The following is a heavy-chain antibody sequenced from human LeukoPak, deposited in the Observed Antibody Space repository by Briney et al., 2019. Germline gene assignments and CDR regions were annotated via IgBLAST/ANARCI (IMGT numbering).Heavy chain of an antibody. Sequence: PSETLSLTCTVSGGSISSYYWSWIRQPAGKGLEWIGRVYTSGSTNYNPSLKSRVTMSVDTSKNQFSLKLSSVTAADTAMYYCARELDWAPIDYWGQGTLVTVSS. CDR3: ARELDWAPIDY. CDR2: VYTSGST. CDR1: GGSISSYY. V-gene: IGHV4-4*07. J-gene: IGHJ4*02. D-gene: IGHD3-9*01.